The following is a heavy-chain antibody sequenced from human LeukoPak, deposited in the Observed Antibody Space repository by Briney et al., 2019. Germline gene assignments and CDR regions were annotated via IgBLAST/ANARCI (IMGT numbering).Heavy chain of an antibody. V-gene: IGHV3-30*18. CDR2: ISYDGSNK. CDR1: GFTLSSYG. CDR3: AKFSGYGDYATPDAFDI. Sequence: GGSLRLSCAASGFTLSSYGMHWVRQAPGKGLEWVVVISYDGSNKYYADSVKGRFTISRDNSKNTLYLQMNSLRAEDTAVYYCAKFSGYGDYATPDAFDIWGQGTMVTVSS. D-gene: IGHD4-17*01. J-gene: IGHJ3*02.